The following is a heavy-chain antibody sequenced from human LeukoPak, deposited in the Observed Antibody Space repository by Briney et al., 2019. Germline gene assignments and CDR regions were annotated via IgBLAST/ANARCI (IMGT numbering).Heavy chain of an antibody. CDR3: ARSLRAVAVAPKLPAAGY. Sequence: ASVKVSCKASGYTFTSHGISWVRQAPGQGLEWMRWISAYNGNTKYAQKLQGRVTLTTDTSTSTAYMELRSLRSDDTAMYYCARSLRAVAVAPKLPAAGYWGQGTLVTVSS. CDR1: GYTFTSHG. V-gene: IGHV1-18*01. J-gene: IGHJ4*02. CDR2: ISAYNGNT. D-gene: IGHD6-19*01.